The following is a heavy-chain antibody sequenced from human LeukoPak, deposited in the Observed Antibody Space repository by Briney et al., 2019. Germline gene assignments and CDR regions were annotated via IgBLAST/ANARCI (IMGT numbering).Heavy chain of an antibody. CDR2: ISGYNGNA. CDR1: GYTFTSYG. J-gene: IGHJ3*02. Sequence: GASVKVSCKASGYTFTSYGISWVRQAPGQGLEWMGWISGYNGNAHYAQKVQGRVTMTTDTSTSTAYMELRSLRSDDTAVYYCARVIGGNFANAFDIWGQGTMVTVSS. V-gene: IGHV1-18*01. D-gene: IGHD4-23*01. CDR3: ARVIGGNFANAFDI.